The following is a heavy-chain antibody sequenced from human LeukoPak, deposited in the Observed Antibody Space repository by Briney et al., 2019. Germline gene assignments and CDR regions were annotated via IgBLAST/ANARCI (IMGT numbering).Heavy chain of an antibody. Sequence: PSQTLSLTCTVFGDSITSGSFYWTWIRQPAGKRLEWIGRIYGSGSTNYSPSLRGRVTISIDTSKNQFSLKLNSVTAADTAVYYCARGWGSTSSNYFDPWGQGTLVTVSS. D-gene: IGHD2-2*01. CDR2: IYGSGST. CDR1: GDSITSGSFY. V-gene: IGHV4-61*02. J-gene: IGHJ5*02. CDR3: ARGWGSTSSNYFDP.